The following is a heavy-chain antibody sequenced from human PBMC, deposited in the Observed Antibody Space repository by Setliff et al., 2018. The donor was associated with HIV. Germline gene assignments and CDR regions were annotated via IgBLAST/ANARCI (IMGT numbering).Heavy chain of an antibody. CDR3: ASVIPYSAWFDP. CDR1: GGTISSYT. V-gene: IGHV1-69*05. J-gene: IGHJ5*02. CDR2: ITPISRTT. D-gene: IGHD4-4*01. Sequence: SVKVSCKASGGTISSYTITWVRQAPGQGLEWMGMITPISRTTNYAQKFQGRVTITTDESTRTAYMELSSLRSEDTAIYYCASVIPYSAWFDPWGQGTLFTVSS.